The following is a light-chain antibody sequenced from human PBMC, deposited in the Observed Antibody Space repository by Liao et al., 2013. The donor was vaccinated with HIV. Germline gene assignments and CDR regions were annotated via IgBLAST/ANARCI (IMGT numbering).Light chain of an antibody. CDR3: QRGTSSTASYV. CDR1: KLGDKY. Sequence: SYELTQPPSVSVSPGQTASITCSGDKLGDKYACWHQQKPGQSPVVVIYQDTKRPSGIPERFSGSNSGNTATLTISGTQAMDEADYYCQRGTSSTASYVFVTGPKVHRP. CDR2: QDT. J-gene: IGLJ1*01. V-gene: IGLV3-1*01.